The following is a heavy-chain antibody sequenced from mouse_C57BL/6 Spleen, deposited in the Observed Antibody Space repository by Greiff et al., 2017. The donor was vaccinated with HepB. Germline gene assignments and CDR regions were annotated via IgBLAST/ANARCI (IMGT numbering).Heavy chain of an antibody. D-gene: IGHD1-1*01. CDR1: GYTFTSYW. CDR2: IDPSDSYT. V-gene: IGHV1-50*01. CDR3: ARGYYGSSSLDY. J-gene: IGHJ2*01. Sequence: VQLQQPGAELVKPGASVKLSCKASGYTFTSYWMQWVKQRPGQGLEWIGEIDPSDSYTNYNQKFKGKATLTVDTSSSTAYMQLSSLTSEDSAVYYCARGYYGSSSLDYWGQGTTLTVSS.